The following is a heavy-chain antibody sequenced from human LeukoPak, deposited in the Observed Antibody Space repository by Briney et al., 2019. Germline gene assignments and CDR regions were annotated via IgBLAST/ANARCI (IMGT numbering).Heavy chain of an antibody. J-gene: IGHJ5*02. V-gene: IGHV4-34*01. Sequence: PSETLSLTCAVYSGSFSGYYWSWIRQPPGKGLEWIGEINHSGSTNYNPSLKSRATISVDTSKNQFSLKLSSVAAADTAVYYCARGILGYCSSTSCPYNWFDPWGQGTLVTVSS. CDR1: SGSFSGYY. CDR3: ARGILGYCSSTSCPYNWFDP. CDR2: INHSGST. D-gene: IGHD2-2*01.